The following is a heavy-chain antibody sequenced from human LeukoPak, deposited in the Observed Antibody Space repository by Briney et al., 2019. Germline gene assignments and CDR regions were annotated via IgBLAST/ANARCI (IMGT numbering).Heavy chain of an antibody. D-gene: IGHD3-16*01. V-gene: IGHV3-21*05. CDR1: GFTFSSYW. Sequence: GGSLRLSCAASGFTFSSYWMHWVRQAPGKGLEWVSYISSSSSYTNYADSVKGRFTISRDNAKNSLYLQMNSLRAEDTAVYYCAREGATGGFDYWRQGTLVTVSS. CDR3: AREGATGGFDY. J-gene: IGHJ4*02. CDR2: ISSSSSYT.